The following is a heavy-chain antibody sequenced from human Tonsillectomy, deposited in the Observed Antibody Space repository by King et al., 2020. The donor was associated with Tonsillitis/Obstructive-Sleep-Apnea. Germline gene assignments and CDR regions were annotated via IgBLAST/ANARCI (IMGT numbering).Heavy chain of an antibody. V-gene: IGHV2-70*11. D-gene: IGHD1-26*01. Sequence: VTLKESGPALVKPTQTLTLTCTFSGFSLSTSGMCVTWIRQPPGKALEWLARIDWDDDKYYSTSLKTRLSISKDTSKNQVVLTMTKMDPVDTATYYCARIPISRYSGSYDPSDAFDVWGQGTMVTVSS. J-gene: IGHJ3*01. CDR2: IDWDDDK. CDR3: ARIPISRYSGSYDPSDAFDV. CDR1: GFSLSTSGMC.